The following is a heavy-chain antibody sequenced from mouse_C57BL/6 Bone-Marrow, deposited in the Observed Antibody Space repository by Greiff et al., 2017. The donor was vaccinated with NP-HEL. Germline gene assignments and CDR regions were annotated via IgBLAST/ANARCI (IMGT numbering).Heavy chain of an antibody. V-gene: IGHV3-6*01. CDR1: GYSITSGYY. CDR3: ARGGDYDRFAY. D-gene: IGHD2-4*01. CDR2: ISYDGSN. Sequence: EVKLVESGPGLVKPSQSLSLTCSVTGYSITSGYYWNWIRQFPGNKLEWMGYISYDGSNNYNPSLKNRISITRDTSKNQFFLKLNSVTTEDTATYYCARGGDYDRFAYWGQGTLVTVSA. J-gene: IGHJ3*01.